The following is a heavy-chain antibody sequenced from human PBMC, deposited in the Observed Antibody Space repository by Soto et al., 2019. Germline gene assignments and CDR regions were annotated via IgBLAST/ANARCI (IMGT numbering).Heavy chain of an antibody. J-gene: IGHJ6*02. Sequence: SETLSLTCAVYGGYFSGYYWSWIRQPPGKGLEWIGEINHSGSTNYNPSLKSRVTISVDTSKNQFSLKLSSVTAADTAVYYCARGAGYYDFWSGYYNPPHYYYYGMDVWGQGTTVTVSS. D-gene: IGHD3-3*01. CDR1: GGYFSGYY. V-gene: IGHV4-34*01. CDR3: ARGAGYYDFWSGYYNPPHYYYYGMDV. CDR2: INHSGST.